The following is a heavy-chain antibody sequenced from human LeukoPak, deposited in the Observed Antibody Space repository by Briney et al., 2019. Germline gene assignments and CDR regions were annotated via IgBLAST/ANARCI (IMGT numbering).Heavy chain of an antibody. Sequence: GGALILSCSASGFTFSDVWLGWVRQAPGKGLEWVGRSKSKAGGGTTDIAAPGQGRFTISRDDSKNTLSLQMSSLEIEDTAVYYCTAGGDGTYSSDYWGQGTLVTVSS. D-gene: IGHD1-26*01. V-gene: IGHV3-15*01. CDR1: GFTFSDVW. J-gene: IGHJ4*02. CDR2: SKSKAGGGTT. CDR3: TAGGDGTYSSDY.